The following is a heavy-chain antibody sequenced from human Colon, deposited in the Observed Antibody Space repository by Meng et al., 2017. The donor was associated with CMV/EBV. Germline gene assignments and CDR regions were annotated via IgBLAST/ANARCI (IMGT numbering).Heavy chain of an antibody. D-gene: IGHD3-10*01. Sequence: GESLKISCVGSGLVFDLYSMAWVRQAPGRGLEWVANIKQDGSETSYVDSVKGRFTISRDNAKNSLYLQMNNLRAEDTAVYYCARGQLWLDSWGQGTLVTVSS. J-gene: IGHJ5*01. CDR2: IKQDGSET. CDR1: GLVFDLYS. V-gene: IGHV3-7*04. CDR3: ARGQLWLDS.